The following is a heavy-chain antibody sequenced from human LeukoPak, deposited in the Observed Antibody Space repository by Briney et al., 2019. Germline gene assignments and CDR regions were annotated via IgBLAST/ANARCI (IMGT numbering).Heavy chain of an antibody. D-gene: IGHD5-12*01. CDR1: GFTFSSYE. Sequence: PGGSLRLSCAASGFTFSSYEMNWVRQAPGKGLEWVSYISSSGSTIYYADSVKGRFTISRDNAKNSLYLQMNSLRAEDTGVYYCARGYGYEGPRAFDIWGQGTMVTVSS. CDR2: ISSSGSTI. V-gene: IGHV3-48*03. J-gene: IGHJ3*02. CDR3: ARGYGYEGPRAFDI.